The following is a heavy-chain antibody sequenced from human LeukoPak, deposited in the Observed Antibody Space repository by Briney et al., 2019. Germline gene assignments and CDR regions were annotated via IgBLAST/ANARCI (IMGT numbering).Heavy chain of an antibody. CDR2: ISHNGENE. CDR3: ARADPLVVISLDVEAFDL. D-gene: IGHD3-22*01. V-gene: IGHV3-30*04. J-gene: IGHJ3*01. Sequence: GESLRLSCVASGFPFGSFALHWVRQAPGKGLEWVALISHNGENEYYAGSVRGRFTISRDDSTNTLFLQMNSLTADDTAVHYCARADPLVVISLDVEAFDLWGPGTLVIVSS. CDR1: GFPFGSFA.